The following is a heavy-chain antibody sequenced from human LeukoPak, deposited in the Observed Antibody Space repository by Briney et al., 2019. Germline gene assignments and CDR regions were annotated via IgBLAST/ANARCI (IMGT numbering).Heavy chain of an antibody. D-gene: IGHD3-9*01. CDR3: AVSRYDILTGYPMGGAYYYYYYGMDV. CDR2: IIPIFGTA. V-gene: IGHV1-69*06. CDR1: GGTFSSYA. J-gene: IGHJ6*04. Sequence: GASVKVSCKASGGTFSSYAISWVRQAPGQGLEWMGGIIPIFGTANYAQKFQGRVTITADKSTSTAYMELSSLRSEDTAVYYCAVSRYDILTGYPMGGAYYYYYYGMDVWGKGTTVTVSS.